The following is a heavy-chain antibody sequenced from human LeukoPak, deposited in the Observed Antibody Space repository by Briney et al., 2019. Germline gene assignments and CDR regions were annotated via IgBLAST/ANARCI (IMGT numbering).Heavy chain of an antibody. CDR3: AKDLDGGNSPGAFDI. Sequence: PGGPLRLSCAASGFTFSTYGMHWVRQAPGKGLEWVAFIRYDGSNKYYADSVKGRFTISRDNSKNTLYLQMNSLRAEDTAVYYCAKDLDGGNSPGAFDIWGQGTMVTVSS. CDR1: GFTFSTYG. CDR2: IRYDGSNK. D-gene: IGHD4-23*01. V-gene: IGHV3-30*02. J-gene: IGHJ3*02.